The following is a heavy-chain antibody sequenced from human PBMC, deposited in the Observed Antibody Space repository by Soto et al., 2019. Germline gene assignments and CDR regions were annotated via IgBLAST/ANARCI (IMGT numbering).Heavy chain of an antibody. J-gene: IGHJ6*02. CDR3: ARVRCFNGLCHTADYGMDV. D-gene: IGHD2-8*01. CDR1: GDVFRSYG. V-gene: IGHV1-69*13. Sequence: SVKVSCKASGDVFRSYGINWVRQAPGQGLEWMGGIIPISGTTNYAQKFQGRVAITADESTDTVYMGLSRLRSEDTAVYFCARVRCFNGLCHTADYGMDVWGQGTTVTVSS. CDR2: IIPISGTT.